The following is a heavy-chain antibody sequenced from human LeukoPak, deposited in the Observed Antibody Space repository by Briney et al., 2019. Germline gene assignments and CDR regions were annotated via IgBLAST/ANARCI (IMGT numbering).Heavy chain of an antibody. Sequence: GGSLRLSCAASGFTVRSYEMNWVRQATGEGLEWISYISSSGSVIYYADSVKGRFTISRDNAKNSVYLQMNSLRAEDTAVYYCARGVTSGGPWGQGTMVTVSS. CDR3: ARGVTSGGP. D-gene: IGHD4-17*01. CDR1: GFTVRSYE. CDR2: ISSSGSVI. J-gene: IGHJ3*01. V-gene: IGHV3-48*03.